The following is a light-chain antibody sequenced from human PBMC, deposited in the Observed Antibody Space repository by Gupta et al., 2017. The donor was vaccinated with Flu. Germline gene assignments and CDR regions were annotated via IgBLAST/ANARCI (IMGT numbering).Light chain of an antibody. CDR1: TFNIGNNT. CDR2: CKY. CDR3: ASWDDSLNGGV. V-gene: IGLV1-44*01. J-gene: IGLJ3*02. Sequence: TISCSGNTFNIGNNTVTWYQQLPRTAPKLLNLCKYQRPSGVPDRFSGSKSDTSASLAISGIQSEDEADYYCASWDDSLNGGVFGGGTKLTVL.